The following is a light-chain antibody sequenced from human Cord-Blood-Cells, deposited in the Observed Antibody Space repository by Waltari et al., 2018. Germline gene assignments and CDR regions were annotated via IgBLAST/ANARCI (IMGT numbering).Light chain of an antibody. CDR1: QGISSY. CDR3: QQYYRYLWT. Sequence: AIRMTKSPSAFSASTGDRVTITCRASQGISSYLAWYQQKPGKAPKLLIDAASTLRSGVPSRFSGSGSGTDFTLTISCLQSEDFTTYYCQQYYRYLWTFGQGTKVEIK. J-gene: IGKJ1*01. V-gene: IGKV1-8*01. CDR2: AAS.